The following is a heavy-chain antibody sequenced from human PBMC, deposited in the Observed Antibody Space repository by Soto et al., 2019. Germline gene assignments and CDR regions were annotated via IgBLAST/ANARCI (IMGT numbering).Heavy chain of an antibody. CDR2: ISYDGSNK. V-gene: IGHV3-30*18. CDR1: GFTFSSYG. Sequence: GGSLRLSCAASGFTFSSYGMHWVRQAPGKGLEWVAVISYDGSNKYYADSVKGRFTISRDNSKNTLYLQMSSLRAEDTAVYYCAKVRRGIAAACTNSRALSISDYWGQGTLVTVSS. J-gene: IGHJ4*02. D-gene: IGHD6-13*01. CDR3: AKVRRGIAAACTNSRALSISDY.